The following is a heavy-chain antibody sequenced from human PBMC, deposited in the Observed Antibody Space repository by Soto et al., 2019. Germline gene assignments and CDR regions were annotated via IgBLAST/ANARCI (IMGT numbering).Heavy chain of an antibody. CDR3: ARVGGYCSRGRCSYKGAFYYYGMDV. J-gene: IGHJ6*02. CDR1: GGTFSSYA. CDR2: IIPIFGTA. V-gene: IGHV1-69*13. D-gene: IGHD2-15*01. Sequence: SVKVSCKASGGTFSSYAISWVRQAPGQGLEWMGGIIPIFGTANYAQKFQGRVTITADESTSTAYMELSSLRSEDTAVYYCARVGGYCSRGRCSYKGAFYYYGMDVWGQGTTVTVSS.